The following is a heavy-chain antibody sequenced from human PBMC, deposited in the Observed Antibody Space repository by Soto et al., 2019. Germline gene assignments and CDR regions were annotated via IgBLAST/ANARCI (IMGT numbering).Heavy chain of an antibody. D-gene: IGHD1-1*01. J-gene: IGHJ4*02. CDR3: ARTLPNRQLFDS. CDR1: GGFI. V-gene: IGHV4-59*01. CDR2: IYNSGRY. Sequence: SETLSLTCTVSGGFIWGWIRQSPDKGLEWIGYIYNSGRYNYNPSLESRLAISIDTSKNQFSLRLASVTAADTAVYYCARTLPNRQLFDSWSQGTLVTVSS.